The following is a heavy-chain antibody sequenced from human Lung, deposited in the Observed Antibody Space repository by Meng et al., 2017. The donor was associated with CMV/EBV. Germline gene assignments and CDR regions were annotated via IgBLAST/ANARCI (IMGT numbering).Heavy chain of an antibody. V-gene: IGHV3-30*02. Sequence: FTFRDYGMHWGRQAPGKGLEWLAFIRYDGKTQNYADSVRGRFTISRDNSKNTLYMQMDSLRAEDTAVYYCAKDGRGFSYGLGEAFDYWGQGILVTVSS. D-gene: IGHD5-18*01. CDR3: AKDGRGFSYGLGEAFDY. CDR2: IRYDGKTQ. J-gene: IGHJ4*02. CDR1: FTFRDYG.